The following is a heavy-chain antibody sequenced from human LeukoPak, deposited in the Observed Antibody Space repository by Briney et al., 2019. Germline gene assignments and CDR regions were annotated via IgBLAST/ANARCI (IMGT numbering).Heavy chain of an antibody. V-gene: IGHV3-15*01. J-gene: IGHJ4*02. Sequence: GGSLRLSCAASGFTFSNAWMSWVRQAPGKGLEWVGRIKSKTDGGTTDYAAPVKGRFTISRDASKNTLYLQMNSLKTEDTAVYYCTTADGFYDILTGYSDDFDYWGQGTLVTVSS. CDR1: GFTFSNAW. CDR3: TTADGFYDILTGYSDDFDY. CDR2: IKSKTDGGTT. D-gene: IGHD3-9*01.